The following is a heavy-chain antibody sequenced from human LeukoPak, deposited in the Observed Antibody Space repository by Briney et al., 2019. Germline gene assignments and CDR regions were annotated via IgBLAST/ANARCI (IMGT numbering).Heavy chain of an antibody. J-gene: IGHJ4*02. Sequence: ASVKVSCKASGYTFTSYDINWVRQATGQGLEWMGWMNPNSGNTGYAQKFQGRVTITRNTSISTAYMELSSLRSEDTAVYYCARGSRIMITFGEVIAPDYWGQGTLVTVSS. CDR3: ARGSRIMITFGEVIAPDY. D-gene: IGHD3-16*02. CDR1: GYTFTSYD. V-gene: IGHV1-8*03. CDR2: MNPNSGNT.